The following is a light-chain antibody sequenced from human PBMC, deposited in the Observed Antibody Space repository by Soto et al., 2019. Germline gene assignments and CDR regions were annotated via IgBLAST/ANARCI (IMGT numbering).Light chain of an antibody. V-gene: IGLV2-14*01. CDR3: SSYTSSSTPVV. Sequence: QSALTQPASVSGSPGQSITISCTGTSSDVGCYNYVSWYQQHPGKAPKLMLYDVSNRPSGVSNRYSGSKSGNTASLTISGPQAEDEADDYCSSYTSSSTPVVFGGGTQLTVL. CDR2: DVS. J-gene: IGLJ2*01. CDR1: SSDVGCYNY.